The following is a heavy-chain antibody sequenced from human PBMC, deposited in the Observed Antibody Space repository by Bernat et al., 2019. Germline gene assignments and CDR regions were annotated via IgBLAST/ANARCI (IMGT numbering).Heavy chain of an antibody. Sequence: EVQLVVSGVGLVHPGGSLRLSCAAFGFTLSNHYMDWVRQPPGKGLEWVGHIQNKADSYNSKSAESMRSRFSMSTGDSKDSLNLQMNGLRAENQAVYYCTRRERGGRSDYWGQGTLVTVSS. J-gene: IGHJ4*02. V-gene: IGHV3-72*01. CDR3: TRRERGGRSDY. CDR1: GFTLSNHY. D-gene: IGHD3-16*01. CDR2: IQNKADSYNS.